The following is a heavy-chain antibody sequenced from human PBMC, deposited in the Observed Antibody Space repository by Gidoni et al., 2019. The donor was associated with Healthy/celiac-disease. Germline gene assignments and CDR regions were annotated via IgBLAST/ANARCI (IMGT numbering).Heavy chain of an antibody. Sequence: QVQLQESGPGLVKPSETLSLTCTVSGGSISSYYWSWIRQPPGKGLEWIGYIYYSGSTNYNPSLKSRVTISVDTSKNQFSLKLSSVTAADTAVYYCARDGGGSSSSSIPYYYYGMDVWGQGTTVTVSS. V-gene: IGHV4-59*01. J-gene: IGHJ6*02. CDR3: ARDGGGSSSSSIPYYYYGMDV. CDR2: IYYSGST. D-gene: IGHD6-6*01. CDR1: GGSISSYY.